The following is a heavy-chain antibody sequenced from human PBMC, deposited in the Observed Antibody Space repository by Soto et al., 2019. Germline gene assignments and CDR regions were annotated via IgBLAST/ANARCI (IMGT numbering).Heavy chain of an antibody. J-gene: IGHJ4*02. V-gene: IGHV3-74*01. D-gene: IGHD1-26*01. CDR2: VNTDGSST. CDR3: ARDLNWEYDY. CDR1: GFTFSSYW. Sequence: GGSLSLSCAASGFTFSSYWMHWVRQAPGKGLVWVSRVNTDGSSTTYADSVKGRFTISRVNAKNTLYLQMNSLRAEDTAVYYCARDLNWEYDYWGQGTQVTVSS.